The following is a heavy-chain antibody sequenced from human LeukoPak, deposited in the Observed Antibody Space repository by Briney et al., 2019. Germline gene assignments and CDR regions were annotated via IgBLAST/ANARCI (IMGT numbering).Heavy chain of an antibody. CDR1: GFTFRSSS. D-gene: IGHD4-17*01. CDR2: VTGSGSSA. CDR3: ARDCDYGNTSRMRCY. V-gene: IGHV3-23*01. Sequence: GGSLRLSCAASGFTFRSSSMSWVRRAPGEGVEWVSIVTGSGSSAYSADSVKGRFTISRDDSQNTRFLQMSSLRVEDTAIYYCARDCDYGNTSRMRCYWGQGTLVTASS. J-gene: IGHJ4*02.